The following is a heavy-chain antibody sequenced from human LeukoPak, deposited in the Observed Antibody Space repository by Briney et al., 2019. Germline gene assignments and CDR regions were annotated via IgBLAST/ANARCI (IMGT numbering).Heavy chain of an antibody. Sequence: PGGSLRLSCAASGFIFTAYWMSWVRQAPGKGLEWVANIKQDGTEKYYVDSVKGRFTISRDNAKNSLSLQMNSLRVEDTAVYYCAKLAKYFYGSETYYFFEHWGQGTPVTASS. CDR2: IKQDGTEK. CDR1: GFIFTAYW. J-gene: IGHJ4*02. D-gene: IGHD3-10*01. V-gene: IGHV3-7*01. CDR3: AKLAKYFYGSETYYFFEH.